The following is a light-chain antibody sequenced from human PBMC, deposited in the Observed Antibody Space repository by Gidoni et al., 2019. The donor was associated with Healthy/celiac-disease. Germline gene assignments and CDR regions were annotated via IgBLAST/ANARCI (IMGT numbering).Light chain of an antibody. CDR3: QQYGSSPEA. V-gene: IGKV3-20*01. Sequence: EFVLTPSPGTLSLSPGERATLSCRASQCVSSSYLAWYQQKPGQAPRLLIYDASIRATGIPARFTGSGSGTDFTLTISRLEPEDFAVFYCQQYGSSPEAFGGGTKVEIK. J-gene: IGKJ4*01. CDR1: QCVSSSY. CDR2: DAS.